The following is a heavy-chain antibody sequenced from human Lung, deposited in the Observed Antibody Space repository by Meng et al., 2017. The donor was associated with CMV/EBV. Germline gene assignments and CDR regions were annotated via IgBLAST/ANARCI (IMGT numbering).Heavy chain of an antibody. J-gene: IGHJ3*02. CDR3: ASRGYSSSWRGAFAI. Sequence: SXXVSXKASGYTFTSYYMHWVRQAPGQGLEWMGIINPSGGSTSYAQKFQGRVTMTRDTSTSTVYMELSSLRSEDTAVYYCASRGYSSSWRGAFAIWGQGPXVTGSS. V-gene: IGHV1-46*01. CDR1: GYTFTSYY. D-gene: IGHD6-13*01. CDR2: INPSGGST.